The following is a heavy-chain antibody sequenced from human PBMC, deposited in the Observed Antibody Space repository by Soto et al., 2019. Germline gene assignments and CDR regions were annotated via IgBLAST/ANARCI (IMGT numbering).Heavy chain of an antibody. CDR3: AKDRRYPRDYFHY. D-gene: IGHD1-20*01. CDR1: GVTLNNYG. Sequence: EVRLLESGGGLVQPGGSLRLSCAASGVTLNNYGMSWVRQAPGKGLEWVSAISKNGQGIYYEDYVKGRFIISKDNSKNTVFLNMDSLTAENTSVYYCAKDRRYPRDYFHYWGQGTLVTVSS. J-gene: IGHJ4*02. V-gene: IGHV3-23*01. CDR2: ISKNGQGI.